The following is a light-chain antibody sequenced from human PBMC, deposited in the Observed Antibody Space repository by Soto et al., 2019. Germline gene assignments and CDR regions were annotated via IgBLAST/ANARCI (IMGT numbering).Light chain of an antibody. V-gene: IGKV3-20*01. CDR2: DAS. J-gene: IGKJ1*01. Sequence: EIVLTQSPGTLSLSPGERATLSCRASQTLDSNYLAWYQQKPGQAPRLLIYDASSRAPGIPDRFSGSGSGTDFTLTISRLEPEDFAVYHCQRYGGSPGTFGQGTKVEIK. CDR1: QTLDSNY. CDR3: QRYGGSPGT.